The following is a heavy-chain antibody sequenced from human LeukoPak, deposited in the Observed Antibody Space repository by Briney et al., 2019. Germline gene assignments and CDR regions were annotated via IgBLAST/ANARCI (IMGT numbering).Heavy chain of an antibody. CDR2: ISSSSSTI. D-gene: IGHD2-2*01. CDR3: ARAPLYCSSTSCYPLYAVDI. CDR1: GFTFSSYS. J-gene: IGHJ3*02. V-gene: IGHV3-48*01. Sequence: GGSLRLSCAASGFTFSSYSMNWVRQAPGKGLEWVSYISSSSSTIYYADSVKGRFTISRGNAKNSLYLQMNSLRAEDTAVYYCARAPLYCSSTSCYPLYAVDIWGQGTMVTVSS.